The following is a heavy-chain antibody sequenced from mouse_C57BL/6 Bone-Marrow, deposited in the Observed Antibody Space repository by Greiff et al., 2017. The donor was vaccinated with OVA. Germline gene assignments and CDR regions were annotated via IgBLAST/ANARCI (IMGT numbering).Heavy chain of an antibody. V-gene: IGHV1-47*01. CDR1: GYTFTTYP. Sequence: VKLMESGAELVKPGASVKMSCKASGYTFTTYPIEWMKQNHGKSLEWIGNFHPYNDDTKYNEKFKGKATLTVEKSSSTVYLELSRLTSDDSAVYYCARGYYYGSSYPYAMDYWGQGTSVTVSS. J-gene: IGHJ4*01. D-gene: IGHD1-1*01. CDR3: ARGYYYGSSYPYAMDY. CDR2: FHPYNDDT.